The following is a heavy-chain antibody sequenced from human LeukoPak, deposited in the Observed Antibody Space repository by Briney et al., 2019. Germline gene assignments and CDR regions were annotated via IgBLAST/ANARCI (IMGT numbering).Heavy chain of an antibody. CDR3: ARDRRPSIYGGLDS. CDR2: IKQDGSEK. CDR1: GFTFSDYW. D-gene: IGHD4-23*01. V-gene: IGHV3-7*01. J-gene: IGHJ5*02. Sequence: GGSLRLSCAASGFTFSDYWMSWVRQPPGKGLEWVANIKQDGSEKYYVDSVKGRFTISRDNAKNSLYLQMNSLTAEDAAVYYCARDRRPSIYGGLDSWGQGTLVTVSS.